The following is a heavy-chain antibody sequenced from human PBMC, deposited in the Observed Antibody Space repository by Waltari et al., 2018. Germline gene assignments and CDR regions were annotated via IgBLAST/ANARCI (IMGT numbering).Heavy chain of an antibody. CDR1: GGTFSSYA. D-gene: IGHD3-10*01. J-gene: IGHJ4*02. V-gene: IGHV1-69*08. CDR2: IIPICGTA. Sequence: QVQLVQSGAEVKKPGSSVKVSCKASGGTFSSYAISWVRQAPGQGLEWMGRIIPICGTANYAQKFQGRVTITADKSTSTAYMELSSLRSEDTAVYYCAREDLAEYYYGSGSYPFDYWGQGTLVTVSS. CDR3: AREDLAEYYYGSGSYPFDY.